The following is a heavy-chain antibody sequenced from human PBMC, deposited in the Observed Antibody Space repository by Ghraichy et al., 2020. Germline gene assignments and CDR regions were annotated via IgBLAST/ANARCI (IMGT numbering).Heavy chain of an antibody. V-gene: IGHV3-7*01. Sequence: GGSLRLSCEASGLTFSSYWMSWVRKAPGKGLEWVANIKQDGSEKYYVDSVKGRFTISRDNAKNSLYLQMNSLRAEDTAVYYCARGSRYFQHWGQGTLVTVSS. J-gene: IGHJ1*01. CDR2: IKQDGSEK. CDR1: GLTFSSYW. D-gene: IGHD2-2*01. CDR3: ARGSRYFQH.